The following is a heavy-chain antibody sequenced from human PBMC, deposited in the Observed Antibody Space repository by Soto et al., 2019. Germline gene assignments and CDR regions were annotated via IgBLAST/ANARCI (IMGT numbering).Heavy chain of an antibody. CDR2: ISSSRSYI. Sequence: GGSLRLSCAASGFTFISYSMNWARQAPGKGLEWVSPISSSRSYIYYPDSVKGRFTISRDNAKNSLYLQMNSLRAEDTAVYYCARYCSGGSCYHYYYYGMDVWGQGTTVTVSS. CDR1: GFTFISYS. V-gene: IGHV3-21*01. D-gene: IGHD2-15*01. CDR3: ARYCSGGSCYHYYYYGMDV. J-gene: IGHJ6*02.